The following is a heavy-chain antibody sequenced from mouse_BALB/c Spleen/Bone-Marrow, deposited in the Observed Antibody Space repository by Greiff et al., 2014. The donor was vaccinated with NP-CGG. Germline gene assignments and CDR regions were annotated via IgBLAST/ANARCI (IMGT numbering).Heavy chain of an antibody. CDR3: AKKDYGSSSFDY. Sequence: VQLKHPEPELGRLAASGKLSCKASGYPFTASNMNWGKKSIGKTFGGIGNIDPYYGGTSYSQKFKGKATLTVDKSSSTAYMQLRSLTSEDSAVYYCAKKDYGSSSFDYWGQGTTLTVSS. CDR2: IDPYYGGT. CDR1: GYPFTASN. V-gene: IGHV1-39*01. J-gene: IGHJ2*01. D-gene: IGHD1-1*01.